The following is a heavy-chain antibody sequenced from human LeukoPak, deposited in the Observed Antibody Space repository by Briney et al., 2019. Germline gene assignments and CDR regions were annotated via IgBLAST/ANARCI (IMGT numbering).Heavy chain of an antibody. CDR1: GGSISSYY. CDR3: ARGALTGYFWFDP. V-gene: IGHV4-59*01. J-gene: IGHJ5*02. CDR2: IYYSGST. D-gene: IGHD3-9*01. Sequence: SETLSLTCTVSGGSISSYYWSWIRQPPGKGLEWIGYIYYSGSTNYNPSLKSRVTISVDTSKNQFSLKLSSVTAADTAVYCCARGALTGYFWFDPWGQGTLVTVSS.